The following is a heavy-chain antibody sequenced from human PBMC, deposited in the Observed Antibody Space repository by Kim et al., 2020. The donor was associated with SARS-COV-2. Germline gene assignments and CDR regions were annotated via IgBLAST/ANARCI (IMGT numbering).Heavy chain of an antibody. D-gene: IGHD1-26*01. V-gene: IGHV3-33*01. Sequence: GGSLRLSCAASRFTFNDYAMHWVRQAPGKGLEGVAVIWYDGSNQYYADSVKGRFTISRDNSKNTLYLQMNSLRAEDTAVYYCARGRRAGATWPNDAFDIWGQGTMVIVSS. CDR3: ARGRRAGATWPNDAFDI. CDR1: RFTFNDYA. CDR2: IWYDGSNQ. J-gene: IGHJ3*02.